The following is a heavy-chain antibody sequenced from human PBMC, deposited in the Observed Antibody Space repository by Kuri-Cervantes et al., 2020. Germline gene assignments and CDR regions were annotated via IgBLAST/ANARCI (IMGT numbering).Heavy chain of an antibody. CDR3: ARHMGKWELPYFDY. J-gene: IGHJ4*02. CDR1: GGSISSRNW. D-gene: IGHD1-26*01. Sequence: SETLSLTCAVSGGSISSRNWWSWVRQPPGKGLEWIGEIYHSGSTNYNPSLKSRVTISVDTSKNQFSLKLSSVTAADTAVYYCARHMGKWELPYFDYWGQGTLVTVSS. CDR2: IYHSGST. V-gene: IGHV4-4*02.